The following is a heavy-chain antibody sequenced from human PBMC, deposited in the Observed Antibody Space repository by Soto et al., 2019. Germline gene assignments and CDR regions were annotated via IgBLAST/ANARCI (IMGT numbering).Heavy chain of an antibody. J-gene: IGHJ6*02. Sequence: SGLTLVNPTQTLTLTCTVSGFSLITRAMWVSWIRKPSGKALECLALIDWDDDRYYSTSLKTRLTISKDTSKNLVVLTMTNMDPVDTATYYCARDSRFLEWLPADYYGMDVWGQGTTVTVSS. CDR3: ARDSRFLEWLPADYYGMDV. D-gene: IGHD3-3*01. V-gene: IGHV2-70*01. CDR1: GFSLITRAMW. CDR2: IDWDDDR.